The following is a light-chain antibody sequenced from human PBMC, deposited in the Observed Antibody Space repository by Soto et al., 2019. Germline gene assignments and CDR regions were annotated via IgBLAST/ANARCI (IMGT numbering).Light chain of an antibody. Sequence: QSVLTQPPSASGTPGQIVTISCSGSSSNIGSNYVYWYQQLPGTAPKLLIYTNNQRPSGVPDRFSGSKSGTSASLAISGLRSEDEADYYCATWDDSLSGRVFGGGTKLTVL. CDR1: SSNIGSNY. CDR2: TNN. CDR3: ATWDDSLSGRV. V-gene: IGLV1-47*01. J-gene: IGLJ3*02.